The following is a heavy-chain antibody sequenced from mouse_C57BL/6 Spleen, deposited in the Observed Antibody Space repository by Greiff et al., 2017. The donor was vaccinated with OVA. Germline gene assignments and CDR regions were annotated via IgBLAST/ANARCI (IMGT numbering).Heavy chain of an antibody. CDR3: ARDGKDWYFDV. D-gene: IGHD2-1*01. J-gene: IGHJ1*03. Sequence: QVQPQQPGAELVKPGASVKMSCKASGYTFTSYWITWVKPRPGQGPEWIGDIYPGSGSTNYNEKFKSKATLTVDTSSSTAYMQLSSLTSEDAAVYYCARDGKDWYFDVWGTGTTVTVA. CDR2: IYPGSGST. CDR1: GYTFTSYW. V-gene: IGHV1-55*01.